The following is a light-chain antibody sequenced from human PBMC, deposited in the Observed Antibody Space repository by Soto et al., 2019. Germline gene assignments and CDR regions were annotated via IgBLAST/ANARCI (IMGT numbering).Light chain of an antibody. J-gene: IGKJ1*01. Sequence: IQLTQSRSFLSATVGGRVTITCRASQAISSHLAWYQQKPGKAPNLLIYGASTLQSGVPSRFSGSGSGTQFTLTISSLQPEDFATYYCLQDINYPWTFGQGTNVDIK. CDR3: LQDINYPWT. CDR1: QAISSH. V-gene: IGKV1-9*01. CDR2: GAS.